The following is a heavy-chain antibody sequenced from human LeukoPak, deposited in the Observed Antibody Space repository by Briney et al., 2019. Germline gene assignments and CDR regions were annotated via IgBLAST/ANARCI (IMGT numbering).Heavy chain of an antibody. CDR2: ISSSSSYI. J-gene: IGHJ4*02. V-gene: IGHV3-21*01. D-gene: IGHD6-25*01. CDR1: GFTFSSYS. CDR3: TSPGYSSGGHDY. Sequence: GGSLRLSCAASGFTFSSYSMNWVRQAPGKGLEWVSSISSSSSYIYYADSVKGRFTISRDNAKYSLYLQMNSLRAEDTAVYYCTSPGYSSGGHDYWGQGTLVTVSS.